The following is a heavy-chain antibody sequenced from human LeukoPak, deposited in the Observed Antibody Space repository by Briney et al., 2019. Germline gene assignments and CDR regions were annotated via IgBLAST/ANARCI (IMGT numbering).Heavy chain of an antibody. J-gene: IGHJ6*02. D-gene: IGHD5-24*01. CDR3: GRVLKEMATNTFYYYAMDV. CDR2: VNGEGSFT. CDR1: GLSLSTYW. V-gene: IGHV3-74*01. Sequence: GGSLRLSCAASGLSLSTYWMHWVRQSPGKGLVWVARVNGEGSFTSYADSVKGRFTISRDNAKNTLYLQMNSLRAEDTAVYYCGRVLKEMATNTFYYYAMDVWGQGTTVTVYS.